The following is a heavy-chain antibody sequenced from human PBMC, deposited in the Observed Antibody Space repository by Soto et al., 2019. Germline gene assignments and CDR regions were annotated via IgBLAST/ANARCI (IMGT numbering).Heavy chain of an antibody. CDR3: ARDSLGEWELPGSLDY. D-gene: IGHD1-26*01. V-gene: IGHV3-33*01. Sequence: QVQLVESGGGVIQPGRSLRLSCAASGFTFSSYGMHWVRQAPGKGLEWVAVIWYDGSNKYYADSVKGRFTISRDNSKNTLYLQMNSLRAEDTAVYYCARDSLGEWELPGSLDYWGQGTLVTVSS. CDR2: IWYDGSNK. CDR1: GFTFSSYG. J-gene: IGHJ4*02.